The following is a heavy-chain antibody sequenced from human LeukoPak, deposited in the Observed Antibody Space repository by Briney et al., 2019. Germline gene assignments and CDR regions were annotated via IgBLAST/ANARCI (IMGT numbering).Heavy chain of an antibody. CDR2: TYYSGST. CDR1: GGSISSSSYH. J-gene: IGHJ4*02. D-gene: IGHD6-19*01. CDR3: ASGSHYGYSSGWLYY. Sequence: SETLSLTCTVSGGSISSSSYHWGWIRQPPGKGLEWIGSTYYSGSTYYNPSLKSRLTISVDTSKNQFSLKLSSVTAADTAVYYCASGSHYGYSSGWLYYWGQGTLVTVSS. V-gene: IGHV4-39*01.